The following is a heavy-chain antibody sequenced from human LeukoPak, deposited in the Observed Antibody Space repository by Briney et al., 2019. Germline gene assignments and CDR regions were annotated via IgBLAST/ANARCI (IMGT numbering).Heavy chain of an antibody. CDR1: GFTFSRYV. CDR2: INHSGST. Sequence: GSLRLSCAASGFTFSRYVMSWVRQAPGKGLEWIGEINHSGSTNYNPSLKSRVTISVDTSKNQFSLKLSSVTAADTAVYYCASGGLVVRRGFDYWGQGTLVTVSS. D-gene: IGHD2-15*01. V-gene: IGHV4-34*01. J-gene: IGHJ4*02. CDR3: ASGGLVVRRGFDY.